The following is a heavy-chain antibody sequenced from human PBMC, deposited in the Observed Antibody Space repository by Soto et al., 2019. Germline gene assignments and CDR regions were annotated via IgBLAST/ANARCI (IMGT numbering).Heavy chain of an antibody. CDR2: ISYDGSNK. CDR1: GFTFSSYA. J-gene: IGHJ4*02. D-gene: IGHD3-3*01. CDR3: ARVAPYDFWSGYYDS. V-gene: IGHV3-30-3*01. Sequence: GGSLRLSCAASGFTFSSYAMHWVRQAPGKGLEWVAVISYDGSNKYYADSVKGRFTISRDNSKNTLYLQMNSLRAEDTAVYYCARVAPYDFWSGYYDSWGQGTLVTVSS.